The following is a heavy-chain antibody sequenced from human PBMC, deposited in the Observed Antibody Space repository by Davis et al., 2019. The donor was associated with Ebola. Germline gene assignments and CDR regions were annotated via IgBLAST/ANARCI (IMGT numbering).Heavy chain of an antibody. CDR2: IYTSGGT. D-gene: IGHD3-16*01. CDR1: GGSISSGGYY. Sequence: PSETLSLTCTVSGGSISSGGYYWSWIRQPAGKGLEWIGQIYTSGGTNYNPSLKSRASLSVDTSKNQFSLTLTSVTAADTAVYYCARNGTASYYDNLYSGIDVWGHGTTVTVSS. CDR3: ARNGTASYYDNLYSGIDV. V-gene: IGHV4-61*09. J-gene: IGHJ6*02.